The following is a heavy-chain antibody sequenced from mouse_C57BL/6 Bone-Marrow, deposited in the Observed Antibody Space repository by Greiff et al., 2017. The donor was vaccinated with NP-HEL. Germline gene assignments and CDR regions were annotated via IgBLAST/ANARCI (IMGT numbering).Heavy chain of an antibody. CDR1: GYTFTSYW. Sequence: VQLQQPGAELVKPGASVKLSCKASGYTFTSYWMHWVKQRPGQGLEWIGMIHPNSGSTNYKEKFKSKATLTVDKSSSTAYMQLSSLTSEDSAVYYCARYYYDSFDYWGQGTTLTVSS. CDR3: ARYYYDSFDY. D-gene: IGHD2-4*01. V-gene: IGHV1-64*01. CDR2: IHPNSGST. J-gene: IGHJ2*01.